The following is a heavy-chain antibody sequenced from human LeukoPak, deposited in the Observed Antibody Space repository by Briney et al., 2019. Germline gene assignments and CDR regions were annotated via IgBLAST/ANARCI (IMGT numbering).Heavy chain of an antibody. CDR1: DGSMSSYY. Sequence: SETLSLTCTVSDGSMSSYYWSWIRQPPGKGLECIGYIYYSGSTNYNPSLKSRVTISIDTSKSQFSLNLSSVTAADTAVYYCTRAPNPYYFDDWGQGTLVTVSS. CDR2: IYYSGST. CDR3: TRAPNPYYFDD. J-gene: IGHJ4*02. V-gene: IGHV4-59*01.